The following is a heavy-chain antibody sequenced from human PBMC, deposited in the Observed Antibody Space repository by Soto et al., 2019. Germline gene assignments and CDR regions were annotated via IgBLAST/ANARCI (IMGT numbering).Heavy chain of an antibody. CDR3: TKAFSYDSGWFRWFDP. D-gene: IGHD6-19*01. CDR2: ISGSGDNT. J-gene: IGHJ5*02. V-gene: IGHV3-23*01. CDR1: GFTFHTYA. Sequence: GGSLRLSCAASGFTFHTYAMNWVRQTPGKGLDWVSVISGSGDNTYYADSVKGRFTISRDNSKNTLYLQMDSLRAEDTAVYYCTKAFSYDSGWFRWFDPWGQGTLVTVSS.